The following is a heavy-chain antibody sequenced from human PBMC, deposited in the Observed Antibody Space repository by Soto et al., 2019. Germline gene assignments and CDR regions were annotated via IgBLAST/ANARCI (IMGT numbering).Heavy chain of an antibody. Sequence: EVQLLESGGGWVQPGGSLRLSCAASGFTFSSYAMSWVRQAPGKGLEWASAISGSGGSTYYADSVKGRFTISRDNSKNTLYLQMNSLRAEDTAVYYCAKVYYGSGSYYNSFDYWGQGTLVTVSS. CDR2: ISGSGGST. CDR1: GFTFSSYA. V-gene: IGHV3-23*01. CDR3: AKVYYGSGSYYNSFDY. D-gene: IGHD3-10*01. J-gene: IGHJ4*02.